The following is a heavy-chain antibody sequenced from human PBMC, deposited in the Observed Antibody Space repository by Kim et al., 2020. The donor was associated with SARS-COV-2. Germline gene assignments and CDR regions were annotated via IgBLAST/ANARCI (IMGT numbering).Heavy chain of an antibody. J-gene: IGHJ4*02. CDR1: GFTFSSYS. V-gene: IGHV3-21*01. CDR3: ARDLGYCSGGSCSSGWDY. CDR2: ISSSSSYI. D-gene: IGHD2-15*01. Sequence: GGSLRLSCAASGFTFSSYSMNWVRQAPGKGLEWVSSISSSSSYIYYADSVKGRFTISRDNAKNSLYLQMNSLRAEDTAVYYCARDLGYCSGGSCSSGWDYWGQGTLVTVSS.